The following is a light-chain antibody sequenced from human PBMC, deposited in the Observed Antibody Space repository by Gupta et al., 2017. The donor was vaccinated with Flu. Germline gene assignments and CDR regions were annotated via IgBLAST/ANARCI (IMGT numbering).Light chain of an antibody. CDR1: QSVSSSY. Sequence: EIVLTQSPGTLSLSPGERATLSCRASQSVSSSYLAWYQQKPGQAPRLLIYGASSRATGIPDRFRGSGSGTDFTLTISRLEPEDFAVYYCQQDCSSPLTFGQGTKVEIK. V-gene: IGKV3-20*01. J-gene: IGKJ1*01. CDR3: QQDCSSPLT. CDR2: GAS.